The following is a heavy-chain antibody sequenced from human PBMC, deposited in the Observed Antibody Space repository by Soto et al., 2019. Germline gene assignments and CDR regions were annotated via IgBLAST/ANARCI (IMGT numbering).Heavy chain of an antibody. CDR1: GFSFSSYA. CDR3: ARVDCSGGSCYYFDY. D-gene: IGHD2-15*01. V-gene: IGHV3-23*01. Sequence: GGSLRLSCAASGFSFSSYAMSWVRQAPGKGLEWVSTIIGGGGSTYYADSVKGRFTISRDNSKNTLYLQMNSLRAEDTAVYYCARVDCSGGSCYYFDYWGQGTLVTVSS. J-gene: IGHJ4*02. CDR2: IIGGGGST.